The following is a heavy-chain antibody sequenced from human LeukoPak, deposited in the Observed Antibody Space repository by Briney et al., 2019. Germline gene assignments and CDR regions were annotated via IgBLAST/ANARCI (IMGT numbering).Heavy chain of an antibody. CDR1: GGSISSYY. CDR3: ARDPHYDILTGYTMFDP. J-gene: IGHJ5*02. D-gene: IGHD3-9*01. Sequence: SETLSLTCTVSGGSISSYYWSWIRQPPGKGLEWIGYIYYSGSTYYNPSLKSRVTISVDTSKNQFSLKLSSVTAADTAVYYCARDPHYDILTGYTMFDPWGQGTLVTVSS. CDR2: IYYSGST. V-gene: IGHV4-59*12.